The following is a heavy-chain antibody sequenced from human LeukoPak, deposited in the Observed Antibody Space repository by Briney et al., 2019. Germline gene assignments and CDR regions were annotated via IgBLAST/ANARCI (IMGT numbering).Heavy chain of an antibody. CDR3: ARGLYGSGSYYFDY. J-gene: IGHJ4*02. CDR1: GFTFSTYA. CDR2: ISYDGSNK. Sequence: GSLRLSCAASGFTFSTYAMHWVRQAPGKGLEWVAVISYDGSNKYYADSVKGRFTISRDNSKNTLYLQMNSLRAEDTAVYYCARGLYGSGSYYFDYWGQGTLVIVSS. D-gene: IGHD3-10*01. V-gene: IGHV3-30-3*01.